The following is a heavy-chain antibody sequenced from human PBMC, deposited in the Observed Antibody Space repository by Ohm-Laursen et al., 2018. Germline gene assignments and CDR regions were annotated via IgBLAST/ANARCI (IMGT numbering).Heavy chain of an antibody. D-gene: IGHD6-19*01. Sequence: SLRLSCSASPLSFSGDSMNWVRQAPGKGLEWVSYINAQNSHIYYADSVRGRFTISRDNAKNSLYLQMNSLRVEDTAMYYCARGGIRLAVAAPPYYDQWGQGTQVTVSS. CDR3: ARGGIRLAVAAPPYYDQ. V-gene: IGHV3-21*01. CDR1: PLSFSGDS. CDR2: INAQNSHI. J-gene: IGHJ4*02.